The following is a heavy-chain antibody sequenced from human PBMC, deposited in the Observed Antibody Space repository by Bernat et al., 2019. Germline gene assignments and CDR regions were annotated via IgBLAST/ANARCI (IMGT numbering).Heavy chain of an antibody. Sequence: QLQLQESGPGLVKSSETLSLTCTVTGASISSSSYYWDWIRQPPGKGLEWIGSINYSGSTYHNPSLKSRVTISVDTSKNQFSLKLSSVTAADTALYHCARQRAGSYYVDAFDVWGQGTMVTVSS. V-gene: IGHV4-39*01. J-gene: IGHJ3*01. CDR2: INYSGST. CDR1: GASISSSSYY. D-gene: IGHD3-10*01. CDR3: ARQRAGSYYVDAFDV.